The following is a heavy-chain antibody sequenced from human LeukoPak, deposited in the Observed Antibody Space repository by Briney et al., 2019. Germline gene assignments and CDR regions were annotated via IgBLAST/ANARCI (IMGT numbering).Heavy chain of an antibody. J-gene: IGHJ5*02. CDR3: ARDRGDSSGYYWFDP. D-gene: IGHD3-22*01. CDR2: IYYSGST. CDR1: GGSISSYY. V-gene: IGHV4-59*12. Sequence: SETLSLTCTVSGGSISSYYWSWIRQPPGKGLEWIEYIYYSGSTNYNPSLKSRVTISVDTSKNQFSLKLSSVTAADTAVYYCARDRGDSSGYYWFDPWGQGTLVTVSS.